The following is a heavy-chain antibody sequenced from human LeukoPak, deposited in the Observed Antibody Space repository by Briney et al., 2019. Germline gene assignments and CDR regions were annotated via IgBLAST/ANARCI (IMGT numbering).Heavy chain of an antibody. D-gene: IGHD5-18*01. CDR2: ISTYDGNA. Sequence: ASVNVSCTASGYSFTIYGITWVRQAPGQGLEWMGWISTYDGNANYAQKLQGRVTMTTDTSTITAYMELRSLRSDDTAVYYCARAPSGFTYGPGDHWGQGTLVTVSS. CDR1: GYSFTIYG. CDR3: ARAPSGFTYGPGDH. J-gene: IGHJ4*02. V-gene: IGHV1-18*01.